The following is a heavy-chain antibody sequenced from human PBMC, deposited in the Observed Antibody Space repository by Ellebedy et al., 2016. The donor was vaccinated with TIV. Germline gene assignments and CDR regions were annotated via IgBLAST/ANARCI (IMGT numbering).Heavy chain of an antibody. CDR1: AYIFTTYY. V-gene: IGHV1-46*01. Sequence: AASAKVSCKASAYIFTTYYIHWVRQAPGQGLEWMGVIDPSGGSTDYAQKFQGRVTLTRDTSTSTVYMDMSSLRSEDTAVYYCARDRILSSTNPLYYGMDVWGQGTTVTVSS. CDR3: ARDRILSSTNPLYYGMDV. J-gene: IGHJ6*02. D-gene: IGHD1-14*01. CDR2: IDPSGGST.